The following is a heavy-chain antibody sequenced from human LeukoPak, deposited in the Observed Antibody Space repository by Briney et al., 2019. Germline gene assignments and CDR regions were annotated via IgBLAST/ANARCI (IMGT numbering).Heavy chain of an antibody. D-gene: IGHD4-23*01. V-gene: IGHV3-21*01. CDR3: ARDYGGNSEGLFDY. CDR1: GFTFSSYS. CDR2: ISSSSSYI. J-gene: IGHJ4*02. Sequence: GGSLSLSCAASGFTFSSYSMNWVRQAPGKGLEWVSSISSSSSYIYYADSVKGRFTISRDNAKNSLYLQMNSLRAEDTAVYYCARDYGGNSEGLFDYWGQGTLVTVSS.